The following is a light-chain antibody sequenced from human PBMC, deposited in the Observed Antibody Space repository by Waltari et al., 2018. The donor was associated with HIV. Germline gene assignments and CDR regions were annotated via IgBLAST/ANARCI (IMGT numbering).Light chain of an antibody. J-gene: IGKJ1*01. Sequence: DIVLTQSPGTLSLSPGDRVTLSCRASGIISSNYLAWYQQKPGQAPSLLIYGASSRAPGIPDRFSGSGSGTDFTLTISRLDPEDFAVYFCQQYGSSPWGFGQGTKVEIK. CDR2: GAS. V-gene: IGKV3-20*01. CDR1: GIISSNY. CDR3: QQYGSSPWG.